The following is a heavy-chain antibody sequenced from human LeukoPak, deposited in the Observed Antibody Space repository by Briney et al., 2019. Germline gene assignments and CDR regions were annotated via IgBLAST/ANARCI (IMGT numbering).Heavy chain of an antibody. CDR2: IYHSGGT. CDR3: ARDGGGYYAYAFDI. Sequence: SETLSLICAVSGGSISSGGYSWSWIRQPPGKGLEWIGYIYHSGGTYYNPSLKSRVTISVDRSKNQFSLKLSSVTAADTAVYYCARDGGGYYAYAFDIWGQGTMVTVSS. D-gene: IGHD3-3*01. V-gene: IGHV4-30-2*01. J-gene: IGHJ3*02. CDR1: GGSISSGGYS.